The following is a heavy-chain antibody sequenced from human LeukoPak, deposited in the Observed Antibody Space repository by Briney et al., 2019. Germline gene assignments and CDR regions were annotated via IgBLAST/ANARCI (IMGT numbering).Heavy chain of an antibody. CDR1: GGSISSGSYY. V-gene: IGHV4-61*02. CDR3: ARMECSGGSCYFDY. CDR2: IYTSGGT. D-gene: IGHD2-15*01. J-gene: IGHJ4*02. Sequence: PSETLSLTCTVSGGSISSGSYYWSWIRQPAGKGLEWIGRIYTSGGTNYNPSLKSRVTISVDTSKNQFSLKLSSVTAADTAVYYCARMECSGGSCYFDYWGQGTLVTVSS.